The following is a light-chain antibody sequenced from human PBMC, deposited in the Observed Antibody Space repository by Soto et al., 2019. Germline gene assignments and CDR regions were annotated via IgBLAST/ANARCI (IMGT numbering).Light chain of an antibody. CDR2: EVT. CDR1: SSGIGGHNY. V-gene: IGLV2-14*01. CDR3: SSFTSSILYV. Sequence: QSVLTQPASVSGSLGQSITISCTGTSSGIGGHNYVSWYQQHPGKAPKLLLYEVTTRPSGVSNRFSGSKSGNTASLTISGLHPEDEADYYCSSFTSSILYVFGSGTKVTVL. J-gene: IGLJ1*01.